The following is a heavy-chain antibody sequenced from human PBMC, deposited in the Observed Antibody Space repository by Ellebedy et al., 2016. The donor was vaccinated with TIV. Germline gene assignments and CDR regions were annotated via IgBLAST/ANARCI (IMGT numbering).Heavy chain of an antibody. Sequence: GGSLRLXXAASGFTFSSYAMSWVRQAPGKGLEWVSAISGSGGSTYYADSVKGRFTISRDNSKNTLYLQMNSLRAEDTAVYYCAKERRRYCSSTSCYAYWGQGTLVTVSS. CDR2: ISGSGGST. CDR3: AKERRRYCSSTSCYAY. CDR1: GFTFSSYA. V-gene: IGHV3-23*01. D-gene: IGHD2-2*01. J-gene: IGHJ4*02.